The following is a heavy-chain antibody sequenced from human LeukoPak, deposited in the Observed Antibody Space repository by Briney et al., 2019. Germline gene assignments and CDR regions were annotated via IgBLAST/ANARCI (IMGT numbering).Heavy chain of an antibody. D-gene: IGHD3-22*01. Sequence: GGSLRLSCAASGFTFSSYAMHWVRQAPGKGLEWVAVISYDGSNKYYADSVKGRFTISRDNSKNTLYLQMNSLRAEDTAVYYCAKLTDEYLKLSGYLSWGQGTLVTVSS. J-gene: IGHJ4*02. CDR1: GFTFSSYA. CDR3: AKLTDEYLKLSGYLS. V-gene: IGHV3-30*04. CDR2: ISYDGSNK.